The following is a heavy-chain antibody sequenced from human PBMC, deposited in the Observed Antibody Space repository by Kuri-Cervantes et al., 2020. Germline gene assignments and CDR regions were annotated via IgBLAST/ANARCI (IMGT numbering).Heavy chain of an antibody. CDR2: ISWNSGSI. V-gene: IGHV3-9*01. CDR3: AKDTYSGYDWVFDY. J-gene: IGHJ4*02. Sequence: GGSLRLSCAASGFTFSNAWMSWVRQAPGKGLEWVSGISWNSGSIGYADSVKGRFTISRDNAKNSLYLQMNSLRAEDTALYYCAKDTYSGYDWVFDYWGQGTLVTVSS. D-gene: IGHD5-12*01. CDR1: GFTFSNAW.